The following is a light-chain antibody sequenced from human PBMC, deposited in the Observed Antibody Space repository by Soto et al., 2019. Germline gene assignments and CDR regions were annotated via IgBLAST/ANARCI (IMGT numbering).Light chain of an antibody. Sequence: DIVLTQSPDSLAVSLGERATINCKPSQSILHSSNNKNYLAWYQQKPGQPPKLLISWASTRESGVPDRFSGSGSGTDFTLTITDLQIEDSATYFCQQGFSPLLTFGGGTKVDI. V-gene: IGKV4-1*01. J-gene: IGKJ4*01. CDR1: QSILHSSNNKNY. CDR3: QQGFSPLLT. CDR2: WAS.